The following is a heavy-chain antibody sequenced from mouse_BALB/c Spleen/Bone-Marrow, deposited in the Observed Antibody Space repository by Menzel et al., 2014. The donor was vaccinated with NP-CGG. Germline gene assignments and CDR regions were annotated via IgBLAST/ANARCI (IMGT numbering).Heavy chain of an antibody. CDR2: ISSGSSTI. J-gene: IGHJ4*01. CDR1: RFTFSSFG. CDR3: ARAGMDY. V-gene: IGHV5-17*02. Sequence: EVMLVESGGGLVQPGGSRKLSCAASRFTFSSFGMHWVRQAPEKGLEWVAYISSGSSTIYYADTVKGRFTISRDNPKNTLFLQMTSLRSEDTAMYYCARAGMDYWGQGTSVTVSS. D-gene: IGHD3-3*01.